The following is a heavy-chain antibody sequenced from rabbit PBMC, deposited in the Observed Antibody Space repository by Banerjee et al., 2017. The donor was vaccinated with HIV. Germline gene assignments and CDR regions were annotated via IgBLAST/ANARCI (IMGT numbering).Heavy chain of an antibody. CDR2: IYAGSSGST. J-gene: IGHJ6*01. CDR3: ARGVDYNGYGVYYGMDL. Sequence: QEQLVESGGGLVKPGASLTLTCTASGFSFSSSYWICWVRQAPGKGLEWIACIYAGSSGSTYYASWAKGRFTISKTSSTTVTLQMTSLTAADTATYFCARGVDYNGYGVYYGMDLWGPGTLVTVS. V-gene: IGHV1S45*01. CDR1: GFSFSSSYW. D-gene: IGHD6-1*01.